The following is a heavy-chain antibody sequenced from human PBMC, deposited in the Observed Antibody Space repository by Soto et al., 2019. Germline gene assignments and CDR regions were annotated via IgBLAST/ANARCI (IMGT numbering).Heavy chain of an antibody. CDR1: GGSISSGDYY. CDR2: IYYSGST. J-gene: IGHJ5*01. D-gene: IGHD3-10*01. CDR3: AREARAKFGTVES. V-gene: IGHV4-30-4*01. Sequence: QVQLQESGPGLVKPSQTLSLTCTVSGGSISSGDYYWSWIRQPPGKGLEWIGYIYYSGSTYYNPSLKGRVTISVDTSKNQFSLKLSSVTAADTAVYYCAREARAKFGTVESWGQGTLVTVSS.